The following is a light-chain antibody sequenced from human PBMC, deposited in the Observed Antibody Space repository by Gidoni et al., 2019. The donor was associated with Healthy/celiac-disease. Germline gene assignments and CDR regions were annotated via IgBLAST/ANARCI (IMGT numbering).Light chain of an antibody. V-gene: IGKV1-39*01. Sequence: DIQMTQSPSSLSASVGDRVTITCRASQSISSYLNWYQQKPGKAPKLLIYAASSLQSGVPSRFSGSGSGTDFTLTISSLSPEDFATYYCQQSYSTPFTFGHGTKVDIK. CDR1: QSISSY. J-gene: IGKJ3*01. CDR2: AAS. CDR3: QQSYSTPFT.